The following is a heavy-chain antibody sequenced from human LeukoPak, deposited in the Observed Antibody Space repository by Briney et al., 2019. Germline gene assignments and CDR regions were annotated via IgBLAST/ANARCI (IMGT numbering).Heavy chain of an antibody. CDR3: ARGSREIAAAGIYFDY. Sequence: SETLSLTCTVSGGSISSYYWSWIRQPAGKGLEWIGRIYTSGSTNYNPSLKSRVTMSVDTSKNQFSLKLSSVTAADTAVYYCARGSREIAAAGIYFDYWAREPWTPSPQ. J-gene: IGHJ4*02. V-gene: IGHV4-4*07. D-gene: IGHD6-13*01. CDR2: IYTSGST. CDR1: GGSISSYY.